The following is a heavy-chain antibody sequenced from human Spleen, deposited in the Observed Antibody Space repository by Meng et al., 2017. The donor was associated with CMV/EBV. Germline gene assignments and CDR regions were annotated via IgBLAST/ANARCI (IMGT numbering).Heavy chain of an antibody. D-gene: IGHD6-6*01. CDR3: ARVPRAGSARTYYYYGMDV. V-gene: IGHV3-30*04. CDR2: ISYDGRNE. CDR1: GFTFSSYA. Sequence: GESLKISCAASGFTFSSYAMHWVRQAPGKGLEWVAVISYDGRNEYYADSVKGRFTISRDNSKYTLYLQMNSLRVEDTAVFYCARVPRAGSARTYYYYGMDVWGQGTTVTVSS. J-gene: IGHJ6*02.